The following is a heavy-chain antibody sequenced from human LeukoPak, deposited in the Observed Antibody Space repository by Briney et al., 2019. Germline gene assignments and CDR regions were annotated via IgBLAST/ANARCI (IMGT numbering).Heavy chain of an antibody. CDR3: ARQSGTSKRTAT. V-gene: IGHV4-39*01. J-gene: IGHJ5*02. D-gene: IGHD1-1*01. CDR1: GGSISSESSEGYY. CDR2: IHYSGST. Sequence: SETLSLTCTVSGGSISSESSEGYYWGWIRQPPGKWLEWIGNIHYSGSTYYNPSLKSRVNISVDTSKNQFSLKLNSVTATDTAVYYCARQSGTSKRTATWGQGTLVTVPS.